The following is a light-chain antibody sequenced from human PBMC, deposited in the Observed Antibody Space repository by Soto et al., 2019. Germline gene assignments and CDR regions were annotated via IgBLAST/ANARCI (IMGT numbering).Light chain of an antibody. Sequence: SDELTQPPSVSVSPGQTASITCSGDKLGDKYACWYQQKPGQSPVLVIFRDTKRPSGIPERFSGSNSGNTATLTISGTQAMDEADYYCQTWDSSIVVFGGGTKLPS. CDR3: QTWDSSIVV. CDR2: RDT. J-gene: IGLJ2*01. CDR1: KLGDKY. V-gene: IGLV3-1*01.